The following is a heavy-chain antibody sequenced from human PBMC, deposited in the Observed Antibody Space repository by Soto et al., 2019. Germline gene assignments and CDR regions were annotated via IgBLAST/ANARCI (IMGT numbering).Heavy chain of an antibody. Sequence: PRSSLKLTCADSGVRRDEYKIHWVRQAPGKGLEWVSLITWNGANTYYADSVKGRFTISRDGTTKSVSLQMTSLKREDTGLYYCARETLSDGSALDVWVQGSTVTVTS. J-gene: IGHJ6*02. D-gene: IGHD2-21*01. CDR2: ITWNGANT. CDR1: GVRRDEYK. CDR3: ARETLSDGSALDV. V-gene: IGHV3-43*01.